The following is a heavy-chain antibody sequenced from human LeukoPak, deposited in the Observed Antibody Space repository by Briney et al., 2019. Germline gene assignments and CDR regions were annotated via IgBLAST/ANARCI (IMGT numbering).Heavy chain of an antibody. D-gene: IGHD3-10*01. CDR1: GGTFSSYA. Sequence: SVEVSCEASGGTFSSYAISWVRQAPGQGLEWMGGIIPIFGTANYAQKFQGRVTITADESTSTAYMELSSLRSEDTAVYYCARDGYYGSGSYYTTLDYWGQGTLVTVSS. CDR2: IIPIFGTA. J-gene: IGHJ4*02. CDR3: ARDGYYGSGSYYTTLDY. V-gene: IGHV1-69*01.